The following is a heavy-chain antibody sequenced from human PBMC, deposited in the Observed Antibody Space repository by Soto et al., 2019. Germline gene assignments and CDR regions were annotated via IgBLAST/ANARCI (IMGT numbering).Heavy chain of an antibody. V-gene: IGHV4-59*01. J-gene: IGHJ6*02. CDR2: IYYSGST. CDR1: GGSISSYY. CDR3: ARGLRFLERLSGMDV. Sequence: QVQLQESGPGLVKPSETLSLTCTVSGGSISSYYWSWIRQPPGKGLEWIGYIYYSGSTNYNPSLKSRVTISVDTSKNQFSLKLSSATAADTAVYYCARGLRFLERLSGMDVWGQGTTVTVSS. D-gene: IGHD3-3*01.